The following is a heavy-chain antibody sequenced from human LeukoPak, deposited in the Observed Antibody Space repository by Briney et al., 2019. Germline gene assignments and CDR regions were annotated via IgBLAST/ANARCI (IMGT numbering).Heavy chain of an antibody. D-gene: IGHD3-22*01. J-gene: IGHJ4*02. CDR2: ISTSGGST. CDR3: AKGVTMIDS. CDR1: GFTFSSYA. V-gene: IGHV3-23*01. Sequence: GGSLRLSCAASGFTFSSYAMSWVRQAPGKGLEWVSGISTSGGSTSYADSVKGRFTISRDNSKNTLYLQMNSLRAEDTAVYYCAKGVTMIDSWGQGTLVTVSS.